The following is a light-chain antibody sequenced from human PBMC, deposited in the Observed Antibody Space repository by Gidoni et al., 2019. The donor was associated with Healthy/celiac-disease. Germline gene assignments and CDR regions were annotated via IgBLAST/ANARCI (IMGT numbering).Light chain of an antibody. J-gene: IGKJ1*01. CDR2: HAS. V-gene: IGKV3-11*01. CDR1: QSVSSY. Sequence: EIVLTQSPATLSLSPGERATLSSTASQSVSSYFAWYQQKPGQAPRLLIYHASTRATGIPARFSGSGSGTDFTLTISSLEPEDFAVYYCQQSSNWPWTFGQXTKVEIK. CDR3: QQSSNWPWT.